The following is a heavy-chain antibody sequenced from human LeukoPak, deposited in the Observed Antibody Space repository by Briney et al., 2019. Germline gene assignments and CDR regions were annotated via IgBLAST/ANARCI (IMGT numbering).Heavy chain of an antibody. CDR3: ARGGWWGDFDY. CDR1: GFTFSRYG. CDR2: ITNTDTFR. Sequence: GGSLRLSCAASGFTFSRYGMHWVRQTPGKGLEWVSSITNTDTFRYYADSVKGRFTISRDNAKNALFLQMDSLRADDTAVYYCARGGWWGDFDYWGQGTLITVSS. J-gene: IGHJ4*02. V-gene: IGHV3-21*01. D-gene: IGHD2-8*02.